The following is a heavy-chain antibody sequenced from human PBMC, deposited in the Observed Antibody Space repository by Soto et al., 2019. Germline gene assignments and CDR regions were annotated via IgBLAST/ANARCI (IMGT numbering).Heavy chain of an antibody. J-gene: IGHJ5*02. CDR3: ARVTPIPGGGNWFDP. CDR1: GGSISSYY. Sequence: SETLSLTCTVSGGSISSYYWGWIRQPPGKGLEWIGYIYYSGSTNYNPSLKSRVTISVDTSKNQFSLKLSSVTAADTAVYYCARVTPIPGGGNWFDPWGQGALVTVSS. D-gene: IGHD2-15*01. CDR2: IYYSGST. V-gene: IGHV4-59*01.